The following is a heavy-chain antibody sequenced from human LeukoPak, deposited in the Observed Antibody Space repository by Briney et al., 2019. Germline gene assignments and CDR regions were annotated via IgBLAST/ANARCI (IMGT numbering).Heavy chain of an antibody. V-gene: IGHV1-8*01. CDR2: MNPNSGNT. D-gene: IGHD2-15*01. CDR1: GYTFTSYD. CDR3: AREGCSGGSCRYDP. J-gene: IGHJ5*02. Sequence: GSVKVSCQASGYTFTSYDINWVRQATGQGLEWMGWMNPNSGNTGYAQKFQGRVNMTRNTSISTAYMELSSLRSEDTAVYYCAREGCSGGSCRYDPWGQGTLVTVSS.